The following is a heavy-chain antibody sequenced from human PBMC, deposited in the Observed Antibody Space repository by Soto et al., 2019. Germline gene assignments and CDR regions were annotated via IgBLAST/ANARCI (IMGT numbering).Heavy chain of an antibody. CDR1: GYTFTSYG. CDR3: ARDEWFGELLGWFDP. D-gene: IGHD3-10*01. CDR2: ISAYNGNT. Sequence: VASVKVSCKASGYTFTSYGISWVRQAPGQGLEWMGWISAYNGNTNYAQKLQGRVTMTTDTSTSTAYMELRSLRSDDAAVYYCARDEWFGELLGWFDPWGQGTLVTVSS. J-gene: IGHJ5*02. V-gene: IGHV1-18*01.